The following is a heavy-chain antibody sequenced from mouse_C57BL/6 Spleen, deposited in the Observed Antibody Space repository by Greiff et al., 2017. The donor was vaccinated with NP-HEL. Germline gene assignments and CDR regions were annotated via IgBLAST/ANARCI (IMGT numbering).Heavy chain of an antibody. D-gene: IGHD1-1*01. CDR2: INPNNGGT. CDR3: ARRTTVVAKGSMDD. Sequence: VQLQQSGPELVKPGASVKIPCKASGYTFTDYNMDWVKQSHGKSLEWIGDINPNNGGTIYNQKFKGKATLTVDKSSSTAYMELRSLTSEDTAVYYGARRTTVVAKGSMDDWGQGTSVTVSS. V-gene: IGHV1-18*01. CDR1: GYTFTDYN. J-gene: IGHJ4*01.